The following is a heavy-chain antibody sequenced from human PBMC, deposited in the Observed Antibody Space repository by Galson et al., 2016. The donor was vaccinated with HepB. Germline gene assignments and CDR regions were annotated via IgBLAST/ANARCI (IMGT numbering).Heavy chain of an antibody. J-gene: IGHJ6*02. CDR2: ISRGGGSI. V-gene: IGHV3-9*01. Sequence: SLRLSCAASGFMFENYAFHWVRQGPGKGLEWVSGISRGGGSIDYADSVKGRFTISRDNAKNSLFLQMNSLRAEDTAIYYCAKAPGTEVGGTAGEYYGMDLWGQGTTVTVSS. CDR1: GFMFENYA. CDR3: AKAPGTEVGGTAGEYYGMDL. D-gene: IGHD6-19*01.